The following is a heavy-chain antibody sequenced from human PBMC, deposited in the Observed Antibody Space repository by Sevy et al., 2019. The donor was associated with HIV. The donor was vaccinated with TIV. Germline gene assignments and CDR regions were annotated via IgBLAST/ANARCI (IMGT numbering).Heavy chain of an antibody. CDR2: ISSSSTYV. Sequence: GGSLRLSCAASGFTFSTSAMNWVRQAPGKGLEWVSSISSSSTYVYYADSLKGRFTISRDNAKNSLYLQMNSLRAEDTAVYYCARDRDMITFGVEEAFDIWGQGTMVTVSS. V-gene: IGHV3-21*01. J-gene: IGHJ3*02. CDR1: GFTFSTSA. CDR3: ARDRDMITFGVEEAFDI. D-gene: IGHD3-16*01.